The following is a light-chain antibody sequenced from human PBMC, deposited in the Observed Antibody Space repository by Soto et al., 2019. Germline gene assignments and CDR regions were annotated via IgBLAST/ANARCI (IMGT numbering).Light chain of an antibody. Sequence: EIMMTQSPATVSVSPGGRATLSCRASQTVSNNLAWYQQRPRRAPRLLIYAASTRATGVPARFSCSGSGTEFILTISSIPSDDFAVYYWQQDSKWPQFTVGPMTRVDIK. CDR2: AAS. CDR1: QTVSNN. CDR3: QQDSKWPQFT. J-gene: IGKJ3*01. V-gene: IGKV3-15*01.